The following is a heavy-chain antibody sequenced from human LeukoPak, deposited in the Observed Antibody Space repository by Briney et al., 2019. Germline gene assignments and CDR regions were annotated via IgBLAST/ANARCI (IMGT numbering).Heavy chain of an antibody. Sequence: PGRSLRLSCAASGFTFRSYDMHWARQAPGKGLEGVAVIWYEGSNKYYTDSVKGRFTISRDNSKNTVYLQMDSLGADDTAVYYCARGGGTAGYYYQMVVWAQGPTVTVSS. CDR3: ARGGGTAGYYYQMVV. CDR2: IWYEGSNK. D-gene: IGHD3-16*01. CDR1: GFTFRSYD. V-gene: IGHV3-33*01. J-gene: IGHJ6*02.